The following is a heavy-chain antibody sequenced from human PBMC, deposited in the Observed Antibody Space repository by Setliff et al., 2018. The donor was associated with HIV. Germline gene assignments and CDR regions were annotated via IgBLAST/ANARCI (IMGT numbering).Heavy chain of an antibody. Sequence: ETLSLTCTVSGYSISSGYYWGWIRQPPGKGLEWIGNIYHSGSTYYNPSLKSRVTISIDKARDQFSLKLSSVTAADTAVYFCARHDNYDNGGYYNLYYFDSWGPGTLVTVSS. D-gene: IGHD3-22*01. CDR2: IYHSGST. J-gene: IGHJ4*02. V-gene: IGHV4-38-2*02. CDR3: ARHDNYDNGGYYNLYYFDS. CDR1: GYSISSGYY.